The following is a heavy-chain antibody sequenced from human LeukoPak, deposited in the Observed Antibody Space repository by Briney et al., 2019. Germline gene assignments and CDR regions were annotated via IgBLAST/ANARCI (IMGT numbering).Heavy chain of an antibody. Sequence: ASVKVSCKASGYTFTSYDIHWVRQATGQGLEWMGRVNPNRGDTDYAQKFQGRVTMTRDTSISTAYMELSSLRSEDTAVYYCAGGQDYDFWSGFYYFDYWGQGTLVTVSS. CDR3: AGGQDYDFWSGFYYFDY. CDR1: GYTFTSYD. V-gene: IGHV1-8*01. D-gene: IGHD3-3*01. J-gene: IGHJ4*02. CDR2: VNPNRGDT.